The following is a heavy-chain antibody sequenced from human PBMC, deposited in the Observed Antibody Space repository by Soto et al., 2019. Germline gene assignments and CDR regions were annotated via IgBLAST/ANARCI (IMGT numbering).Heavy chain of an antibody. V-gene: IGHV3-21*01. CDR1: GDTFSSYS. D-gene: IGHD6-13*01. CDR3: ARDHSSSWYYFDY. CDR2: ISSSSSYI. Sequence: GGSLRLSSAASGDTFSSYSMNWVRQAPGKGLEWVSSISSSSSYIYYADSVKGRFTISRDNAKNSLYLQMNSLRAEDTAVYYCARDHSSSWYYFDYWGQGTPVTVSS. J-gene: IGHJ4*02.